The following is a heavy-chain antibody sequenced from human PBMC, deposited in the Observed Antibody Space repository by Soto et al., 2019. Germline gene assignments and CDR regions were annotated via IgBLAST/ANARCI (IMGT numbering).Heavy chain of an antibody. CDR1: GFTFSNCA. CDR3: AKAIEGAWEPNDY. V-gene: IGHV3-23*01. D-gene: IGHD1-26*01. CDR2: ISRAGSNI. J-gene: IGHJ4*02. Sequence: EVQLLESGGGVVQPGGSLRLSCAASGFTFSNCAMKWVRQAPGKGLEWVSDISRAGSNIYYADSVKGRFTISRDNSKNTLFLQMNGRRAEDTAVYYCAKAIEGAWEPNDYWGQGTLVTVSS.